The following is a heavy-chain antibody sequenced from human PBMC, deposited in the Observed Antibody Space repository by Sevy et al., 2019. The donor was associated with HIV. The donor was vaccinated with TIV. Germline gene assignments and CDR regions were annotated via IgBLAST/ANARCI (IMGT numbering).Heavy chain of an antibody. D-gene: IGHD2-2*01. CDR1: GYTFTSYG. CDR2: ISAYNGNT. CDR3: ARDLGYCSSTSCYNWFDP. Sequence: ASVKVSCKASGYTFTSYGISWVRQAPGQGLEWMVWISAYNGNTNYAQKLQGRVTMTTDTSTSTAYMELRSLRSDDTAVYYCARDLGYCSSTSCYNWFDPWGQGTLVTVSS. J-gene: IGHJ5*02. V-gene: IGHV1-18*01.